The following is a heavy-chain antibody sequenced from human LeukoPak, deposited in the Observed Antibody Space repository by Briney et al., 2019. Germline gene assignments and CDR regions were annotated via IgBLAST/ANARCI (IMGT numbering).Heavy chain of an antibody. CDR2: IYYSGST. D-gene: IGHD4-23*01. Sequence: SETLSLTCTVSGGSISSYYWSWIRQPPGKGLEWIGYIYYSGSTNYNPSLKSRVTISVDTSKNQFSLKLSSVTAADTAAYYCARVQAYGGKGYFDYWGQGTLVTVSS. CDR1: GGSISSYY. CDR3: ARVQAYGGKGYFDY. V-gene: IGHV4-59*01. J-gene: IGHJ4*02.